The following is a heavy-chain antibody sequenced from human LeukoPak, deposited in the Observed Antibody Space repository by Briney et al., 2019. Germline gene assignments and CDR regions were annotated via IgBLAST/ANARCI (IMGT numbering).Heavy chain of an antibody. CDR2: ISYDGSNK. CDR1: GFTFSTYT. CDR3: AKPAYCSGGSCYSIGYFDY. Sequence: GGSLRLSCAASGFTFSTYTMHWVRQAPGKGLEWVAVISYDGSNKYYADSVQGRFTISRDNSKNTLYLQMNSLRAEDTAVYYCAKPAYCSGGSCYSIGYFDYWGQGTLVTVSS. J-gene: IGHJ4*02. D-gene: IGHD2-15*01. V-gene: IGHV3-30-3*02.